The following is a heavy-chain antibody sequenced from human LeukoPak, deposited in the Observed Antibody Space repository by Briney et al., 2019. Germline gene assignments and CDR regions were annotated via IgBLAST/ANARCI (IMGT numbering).Heavy chain of an antibody. CDR3: ARDFRNAGDY. CDR1: GFTFSSYW. CDR2: INQDGSEK. D-gene: IGHD1-14*01. J-gene: IGHJ4*02. V-gene: IGHV3-7*01. Sequence: GGSLRLSCAASGFTFSSYWINWVRQTPGKGLEWVAVINQDGSEKYYVDSVKGRFTIFRDNAKNSLYLQMNSLRAEDTAVYYCARDFRNAGDYWGQGTLVTVSS.